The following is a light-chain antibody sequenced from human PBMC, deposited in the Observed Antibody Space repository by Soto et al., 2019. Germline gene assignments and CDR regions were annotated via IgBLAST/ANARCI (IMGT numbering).Light chain of an antibody. V-gene: IGKV1-9*01. Sequence: DIQLTQSPSFLSASVGDRVTITCRASQGISSYLAWYQQKPGKAPKLLIYAASTLQSGVPSRFSGSGSGTEFTLTISSLQPEDFATYYCQPLNSYPLTFGPGTKVDI. CDR3: QPLNSYPLT. J-gene: IGKJ3*01. CDR2: AAS. CDR1: QGISSY.